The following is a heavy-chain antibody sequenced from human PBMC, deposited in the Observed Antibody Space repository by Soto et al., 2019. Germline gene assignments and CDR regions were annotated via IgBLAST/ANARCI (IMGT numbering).Heavy chain of an antibody. D-gene: IGHD6-13*01. CDR2: INPSGGST. CDR1: GYTFTSYY. Sequence: EASVKVSCKASGYTFTSYYMHWVRQAPGQGLEWMGIINPSGGSTSYAQKFQGRVTMTRDTSTSTVYMELSSLRSEDTAVYYCARDFRPIAAAVFRWFDPWGQGTLVTVSS. CDR3: ARDFRPIAAAVFRWFDP. J-gene: IGHJ5*02. V-gene: IGHV1-46*01.